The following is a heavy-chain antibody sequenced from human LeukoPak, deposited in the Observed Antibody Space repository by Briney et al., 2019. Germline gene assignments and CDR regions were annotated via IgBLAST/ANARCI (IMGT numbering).Heavy chain of an antibody. D-gene: IGHD5-18*01. V-gene: IGHV4-39*07. CDR1: GGSISSSSYY. CDR3: ARTKDTAMVEDAFDI. CDR2: IYYSGST. Sequence: TSETLSLTCTVSGGSISSSSYYWGWIRQPPGKGLEWIGSIYYSGSTYYNPSLKSRVTISVDTSKNQFSLKLSSVTAADTAVYYCARTKDTAMVEDAFDIWGQGTMVTVSS. J-gene: IGHJ3*02.